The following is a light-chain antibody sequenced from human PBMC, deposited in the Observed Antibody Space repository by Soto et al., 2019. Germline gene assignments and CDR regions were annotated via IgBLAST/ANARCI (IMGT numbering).Light chain of an antibody. Sequence: TQSPGTLSLSPGERATLSCRAVQSVTSTYMAWYQQKPGQAPRLLIYATSFRATGIPDRFRGSGSGTDFTLTISRLEPGDFAVYYCQHFGGTTFTFGQGTRLEIK. J-gene: IGKJ5*01. CDR3: QHFGGTTFT. CDR1: QSVTSTY. V-gene: IGKV3-20*01. CDR2: ATS.